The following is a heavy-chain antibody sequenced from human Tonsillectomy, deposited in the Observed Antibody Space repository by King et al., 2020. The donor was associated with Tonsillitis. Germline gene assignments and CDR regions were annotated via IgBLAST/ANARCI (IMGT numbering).Heavy chain of an antibody. Sequence: LQLQESGPGLVKPSETLSLTCTVSGGSISNSNYYWGWIRQPPGKGLEWIGSIYYSGSTYYNPSLKSRVTISVDTSKNQFSLKLSSVTAADTAVYYWAGPYSSGWPANWFDPWGQGTLVIVSS. J-gene: IGHJ5*02. V-gene: IGHV4-39*01. D-gene: IGHD6-19*01. CDR1: GGSISNSNYY. CDR3: AGPYSSGWPANWFDP. CDR2: IYYSGST.